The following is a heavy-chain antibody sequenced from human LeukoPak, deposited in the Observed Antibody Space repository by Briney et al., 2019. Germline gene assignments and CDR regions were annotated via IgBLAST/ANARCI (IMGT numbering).Heavy chain of an antibody. V-gene: IGHV5-51*01. CDR1: GYSFSGNW. CDR2: IYPGDSDT. D-gene: IGHD6-13*01. CDR3: ARHMGGHHQQPDY. Sequence: GESLKISCKGSGYSFSGNWIGWVRQMPGKGLEWMGIIYPGDSDTRYSPSFQGQVTISVDKSSATAYLQWSSLKASDTAMYYCARHMGGHHQQPDYWCQGTLVTVSS. J-gene: IGHJ4*02.